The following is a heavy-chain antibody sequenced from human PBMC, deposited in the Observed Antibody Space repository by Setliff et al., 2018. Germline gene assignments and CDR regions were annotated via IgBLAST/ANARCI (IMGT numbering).Heavy chain of an antibody. D-gene: IGHD5-12*01. V-gene: IGHV4-34*01. CDR3: ARNPDFLQYSFDL. J-gene: IGHJ2*01. Sequence: SETLSLTCTVSGGSFSTHYWNWIRQPPEKGLEWIGEINHRGSTNYNPSLKSPVTISIDTSKSQFSLKLSSMTAADTALYYCARNPDFLQYSFDLWGRGTLVTVSS. CDR2: INHRGST. CDR1: GGSFSTHY.